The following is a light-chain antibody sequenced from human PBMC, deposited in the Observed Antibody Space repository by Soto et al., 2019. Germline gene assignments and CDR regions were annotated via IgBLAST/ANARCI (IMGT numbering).Light chain of an antibody. Sequence: DIVMTQSPDSLAVSLGERATINCRSSQSVLYSFNNKNYLGWYQQKAGQPPKLLIYWASTRESGVPDRFSGSVSGTDFTLTISSVQAEDVAVYYCQHYYSDPPWTFGQGTKVEIK. J-gene: IGKJ1*01. CDR2: WAS. V-gene: IGKV4-1*01. CDR3: QHYYSDPPWT. CDR1: QSVLYSFNNKNY.